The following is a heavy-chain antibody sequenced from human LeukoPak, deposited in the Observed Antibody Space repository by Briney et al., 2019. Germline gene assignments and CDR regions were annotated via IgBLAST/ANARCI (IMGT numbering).Heavy chain of an antibody. J-gene: IGHJ4*02. CDR2: IYYSGST. CDR3: ARLYSSGWYYFDY. Sequence: PSETLSLTCTVSGGSISSYYWSWIRQPPGKGLEWIGYIYYSGSTNYSPSLKSRVTISVDTSKNQFSLKLSSVTAADTAVYYCARLYSSGWYYFDYWGQGTLVTVSS. V-gene: IGHV4-59*08. CDR1: GGSISSYY. D-gene: IGHD6-19*01.